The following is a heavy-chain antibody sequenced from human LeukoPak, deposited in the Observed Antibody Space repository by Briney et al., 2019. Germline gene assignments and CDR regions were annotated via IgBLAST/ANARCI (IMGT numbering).Heavy chain of an antibody. CDR2: ISYDVSNK. J-gene: IGHJ4*02. CDR3: AKDTWIQLWHFFDY. D-gene: IGHD5-18*01. V-gene: IGHV3-30*18. CDR1: GFTFSSYG. Sequence: GGSLRLSSAASGFTFSSYGMHWVRQAPGKGLEWVAVISYDVSNKYYADSVKGRFTISRDNSKYTLYLQMNRLRAEDTAVYYCAKDTWIQLWHFFDYWGQGTLVTVSS.